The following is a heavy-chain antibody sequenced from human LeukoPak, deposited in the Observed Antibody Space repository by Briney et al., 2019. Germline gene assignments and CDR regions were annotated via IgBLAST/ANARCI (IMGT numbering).Heavy chain of an antibody. Sequence: ASVKVSCKASGYTFTGYYMHWVRQAPGQGLEWMGWINPNSSGTNYAQKSQGRVTMTRDTSISTAYMELSRLRSDDTAVYYCARDPSLARITIFGVVENYFDYWGQGTLVTVSS. V-gene: IGHV1-2*02. J-gene: IGHJ4*02. CDR2: INPNSSGT. CDR1: GYTFTGYY. CDR3: ARDPSLARITIFGVVENYFDY. D-gene: IGHD3-3*01.